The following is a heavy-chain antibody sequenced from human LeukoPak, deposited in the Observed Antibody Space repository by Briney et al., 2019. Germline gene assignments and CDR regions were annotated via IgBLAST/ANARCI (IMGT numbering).Heavy chain of an antibody. J-gene: IGHJ5*02. CDR2: INHSGST. D-gene: IGHD3-10*01. CDR1: GGSFSGYY. CDR3: ARGSVRGEFDP. Sequence: SETLSLTCAVYGGSFSGYYWSWIRQPPGKGLEWIGEINHSGSTNYNPSLKSRVTMSVDTSKNQFSLKLSSVTAADTAVYSCARGSVRGEFDPWGQGTLVTVSS. V-gene: IGHV4-34*01.